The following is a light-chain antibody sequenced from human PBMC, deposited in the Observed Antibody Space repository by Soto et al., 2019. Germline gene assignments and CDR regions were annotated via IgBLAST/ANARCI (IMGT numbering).Light chain of an antibody. V-gene: IGKV1-39*01. Sequence: DIQMTQSPSSLSASVEDRVIITCRASQSISNHLNWYQQKPGKAPKLLIFAASSLQSGVPSRFSGSSSGPDFTLTISSLQPEDFATYYCQQSYSSPPTFGQWTKVDI. J-gene: IGKJ1*01. CDR1: QSISNH. CDR3: QQSYSSPPT. CDR2: AAS.